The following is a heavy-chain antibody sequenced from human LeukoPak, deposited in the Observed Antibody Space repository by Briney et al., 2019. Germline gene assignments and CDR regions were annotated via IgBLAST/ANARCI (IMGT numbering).Heavy chain of an antibody. J-gene: IGHJ3*02. CDR3: AKTSALTMFRGVDPFDI. D-gene: IGHD3-10*01. Sequence: PGGSLRLSCGSPGFTFSNYYMSWIRQAPGKGLAWVSYITTGNKIYYADSVKGRFSISRDNAKQSLYLQMDSLRVEDTAVYYCAKTSALTMFRGVDPFDIWGQGTMVTVSS. CDR1: GFTFSNYY. V-gene: IGHV3-11*01. CDR2: ITTGNKI.